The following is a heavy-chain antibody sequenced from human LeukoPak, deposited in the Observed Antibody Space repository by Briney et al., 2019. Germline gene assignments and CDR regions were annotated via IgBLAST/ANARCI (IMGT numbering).Heavy chain of an antibody. D-gene: IGHD4-23*01. V-gene: IGHV3-53*01. Sequence: GGSLRLSCAVSGFTVSGNYLSWVRQAPGKGLEWVSLIYSGGTTYYADSVKGRFTISRDNSKNTLYLQMNSLRAEDTAVYYCARRAGGYSHPYDYWGQGILVTVSS. J-gene: IGHJ4*02. CDR3: ARRAGGYSHPYDY. CDR1: GFTVSGNY. CDR2: IYSGGTT.